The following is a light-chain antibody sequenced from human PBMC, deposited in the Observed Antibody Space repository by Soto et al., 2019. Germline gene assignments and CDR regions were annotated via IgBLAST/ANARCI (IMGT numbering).Light chain of an antibody. V-gene: IGKV3-20*01. Sequence: EIVLTQSPGTLSLSPGERATLSCRASQSVSSSYLAWYQQKPGQAPRLLIYDASSRATGIPDRFSGSGSGTDFTLTITRLEPEDFAVYYCQQYGSSTWTFGQATKLEIK. CDR1: QSVSSSY. CDR3: QQYGSSTWT. CDR2: DAS. J-gene: IGKJ1*01.